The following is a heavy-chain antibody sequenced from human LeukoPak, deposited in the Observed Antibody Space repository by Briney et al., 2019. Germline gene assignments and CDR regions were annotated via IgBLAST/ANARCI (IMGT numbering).Heavy chain of an antibody. CDR1: GGSISSGGYY. CDR2: IYYSGST. J-gene: IGHJ6*02. Sequence: SETLSLTCTVSGGSISSGGYYWSWIRQHPGKGLEWIGYIYYSGSTYYNPSLKSRVTISVDTSKNQFSLKLSSVTAADTAVYYCARVTGYYSFGMDVWGQGTTVTVSS. CDR3: ARVTGYYSFGMDV. V-gene: IGHV4-31*03. D-gene: IGHD3-9*01.